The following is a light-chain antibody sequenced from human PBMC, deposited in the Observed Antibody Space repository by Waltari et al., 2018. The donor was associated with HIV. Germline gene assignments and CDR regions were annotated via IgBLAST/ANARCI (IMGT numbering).Light chain of an antibody. J-gene: IGKJ2*01. CDR2: SAS. Sequence: IQVTHSPSSLSASFGDRVIITCRANQTINTYLNWYQHQPGKAPKLLIYSASTLQNGVPPRVTGSGSGTDFTLTISSLQPEDFATYYCQQSYNFPFTFGPGTKLEIK. CDR1: QTINTY. V-gene: IGKV1-39*01. CDR3: QQSYNFPFT.